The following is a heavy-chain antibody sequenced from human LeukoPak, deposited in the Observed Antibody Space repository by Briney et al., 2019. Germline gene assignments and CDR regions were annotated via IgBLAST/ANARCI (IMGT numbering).Heavy chain of an antibody. CDR3: ASGIRAFDN. V-gene: IGHV3-21*01. D-gene: IGHD1-26*01. J-gene: IGHJ4*02. CDR2: ISTSSIYI. Sequence: PGGSLRLSCAASGFTFSSSSMNWVRQAPGKGLEWVSSISTSSIYIYYADSMKGRFTISRDNAKNSLYLQMNSLRAEDTAVYYCASGIRAFDNWGQGTLVTVSA. CDR1: GFTFSSSS.